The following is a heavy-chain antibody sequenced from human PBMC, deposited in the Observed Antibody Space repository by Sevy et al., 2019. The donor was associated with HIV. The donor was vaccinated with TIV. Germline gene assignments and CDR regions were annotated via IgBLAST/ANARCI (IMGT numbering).Heavy chain of an antibody. CDR1: DGSMNMINLY. CDR3: ARLVDTTMERGDY. CDR2: ISHTGST. J-gene: IGHJ4*02. D-gene: IGHD3-10*01. Sequence: SETLSLTCSVSDGSMNMINLYWNWIRQPPGKGLEWIGYISHTGSTHYNASLRSRITISSDTSKNHFSLKLTSVTAADTAVYYCARLVDTTMERGDYWGQGISVTVSS. V-gene: IGHV4-30-4*01.